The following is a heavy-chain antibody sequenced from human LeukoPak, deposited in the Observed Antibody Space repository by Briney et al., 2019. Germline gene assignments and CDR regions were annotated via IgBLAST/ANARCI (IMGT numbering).Heavy chain of an antibody. CDR2: INAGNGNT. J-gene: IGHJ4*02. Sequence: ASVKVSCKASGYTFTSYAMHWVRQPPGQRLEWMGWINAGNGNTKYSQKFQGRVTITRDTSASTAYMELSSLRSEDTAVYYCARTWIYYDISAELYLFDYWGQGTLVTVSS. V-gene: IGHV1-3*01. CDR1: GYTFTSYA. CDR3: ARTWIYYDISAELYLFDY. D-gene: IGHD3-9*01.